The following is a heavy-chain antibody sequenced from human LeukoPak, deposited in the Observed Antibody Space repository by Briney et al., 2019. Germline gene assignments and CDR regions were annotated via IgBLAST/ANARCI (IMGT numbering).Heavy chain of an antibody. CDR3: ARLSDTPGPEDRHIDI. D-gene: IGHD3-16*02. J-gene: IGHJ3*02. CDR1: GYTFTGYY. Sequence: ASVKVSCKASGYTFTGYYLHWVRQAPGQGLEWMGWINPISGGTNYAQKFQGRVTLTRDTSINTAYMEMSGLRSDDTAMFYCARLSDTPGPEDRHIDIWGQGILVTVSS. V-gene: IGHV1-2*02. CDR2: INPISGGT.